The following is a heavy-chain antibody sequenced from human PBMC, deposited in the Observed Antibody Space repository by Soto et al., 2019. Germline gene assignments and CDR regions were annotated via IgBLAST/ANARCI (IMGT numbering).Heavy chain of an antibody. J-gene: IGHJ6*02. CDR3: ARVKTDYSNPRGPFFFYGMDV. Sequence: QVQLVESGGGVVHPERSLRLSCSASEFTFSSYAMHWVRQAPGKGLEWVAGISYDGGHIFYGDSVRGRFTISRDSSKTTVFLQMNSLRPEDTAAYYCARVKTDYSNPRGPFFFYGMDVWGQGTTVTVSS. D-gene: IGHD4-4*01. V-gene: IGHV3-30-3*01. CDR1: EFTFSSYA. CDR2: ISYDGGHI.